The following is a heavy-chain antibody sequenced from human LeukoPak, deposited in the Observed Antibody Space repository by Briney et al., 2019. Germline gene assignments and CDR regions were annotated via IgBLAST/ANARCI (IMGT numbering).Heavy chain of an antibody. J-gene: IGHJ4*02. V-gene: IGHV3-7*01. Sequence: GGSLRLSCAASAFAFSRNWMSWVRQAPGKGPGWVASIKEDGSRENYVDSLKGRFTISRDNSKNSLFLQMNSLRAEDTAVYYCARGPHWGQGTLVTVSS. CDR1: AFAFSRNW. CDR2: IKEDGSRE. CDR3: ARGPH.